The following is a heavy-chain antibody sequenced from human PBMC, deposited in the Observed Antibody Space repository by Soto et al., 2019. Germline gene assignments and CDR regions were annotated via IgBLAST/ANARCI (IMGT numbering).Heavy chain of an antibody. D-gene: IGHD2-15*01. J-gene: IGHJ4*02. CDR3: AREGNLGICHQPRDC. CDR2: IHYNGNT. Sequence: QVQLQVSGPGLVKPSETLSLTCTVSGDSIGTYSWSWVRQPPGKGLEWIGNIHYNGNTKYSPSLKSRVIISVHTSKSHVSMRLNSATTADTAIYICAREGNLGICHQPRDCWCQVGLVCLSS. CDR1: GDSIGTYS. V-gene: IGHV4-59*12.